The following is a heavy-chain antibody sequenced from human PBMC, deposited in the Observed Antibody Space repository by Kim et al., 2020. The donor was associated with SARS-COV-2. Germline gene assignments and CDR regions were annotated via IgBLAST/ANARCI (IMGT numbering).Heavy chain of an antibody. Sequence: QRFQSRVTITADESTSTADMELSSLRSEDTAVYYCARERMTTVTVDWFDPWGQGTLVTVSS. J-gene: IGHJ5*02. D-gene: IGHD4-17*01. V-gene: IGHV1-69*01. CDR3: ARERMTTVTVDWFDP.